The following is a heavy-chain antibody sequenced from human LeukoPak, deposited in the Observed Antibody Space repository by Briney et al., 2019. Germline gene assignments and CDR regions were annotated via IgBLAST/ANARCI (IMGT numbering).Heavy chain of an antibody. D-gene: IGHD6-19*01. CDR1: GGSISSSDW. CDR3: ARLSSGWYYFDY. J-gene: IGHJ4*02. Sequence: SETLSLTCAVSGGSISSSDWWSWVRQPPGKGLEWIGEIYHSGSTNYNPSLKSRVTISVDTSKNQFSLKLSSVTAADTAVYYCARLSSGWYYFDYWGQGTLVTVSS. CDR2: IYHSGST. V-gene: IGHV4-4*02.